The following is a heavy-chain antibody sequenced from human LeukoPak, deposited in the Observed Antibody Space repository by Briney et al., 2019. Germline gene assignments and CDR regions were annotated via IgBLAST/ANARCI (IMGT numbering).Heavy chain of an antibody. D-gene: IGHD3-10*01. J-gene: IGHJ4*02. CDR1: RGSISSYY. CDR3: ARAGLLWFGELFDY. CDR2: IYYSGST. Sequence: SETLSLTCTVSRGSISSYYWSWLRQPPGKGLEWIGYIYYSGSTNYNPSLKSRVTISVDMSKNQFSLKLSSVTAADTAVYYCARAGLLWFGELFDYWGQGTLVTVSS. V-gene: IGHV4-59*01.